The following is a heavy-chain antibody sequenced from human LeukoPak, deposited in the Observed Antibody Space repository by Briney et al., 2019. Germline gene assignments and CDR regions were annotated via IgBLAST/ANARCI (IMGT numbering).Heavy chain of an antibody. D-gene: IGHD5-18*01. CDR3: AREGDTAMVALDY. CDR1: GFTFSTYS. J-gene: IGHJ4*02. Sequence: GGSLRLSCAASGFTFSTYSMNWVRQAPGKGLEWVPSISSSSGYIYYADSVKGRFTISRDNAKNSLYLQMNSLRAEDTAVYYCAREGDTAMVALDYWGQGTLVTVSS. CDR2: ISSSSGYI. V-gene: IGHV3-21*01.